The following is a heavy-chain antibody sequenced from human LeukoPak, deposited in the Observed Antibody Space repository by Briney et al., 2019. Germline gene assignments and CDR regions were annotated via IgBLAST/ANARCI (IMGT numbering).Heavy chain of an antibody. CDR2: IYTSGST. Sequence: SETLSLTCTASGGSISSYYWSWIRQPPGKGLEWIGYIYTSGSTNYNPSLKSRVTISVDTSKNQFSLKLSSVTAADTAVYYCARLSYYYYYMDVWGKGTTVTVSS. CDR3: ARLSYYYYYMDV. V-gene: IGHV4-4*09. CDR1: GGSISSYY. J-gene: IGHJ6*03.